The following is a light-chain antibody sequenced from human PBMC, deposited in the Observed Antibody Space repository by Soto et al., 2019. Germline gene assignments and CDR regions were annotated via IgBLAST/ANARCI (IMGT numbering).Light chain of an antibody. CDR1: QSVGSY. J-gene: IGKJ5*01. V-gene: IGKV3-11*01. CDR3: QQRSNWHPIT. CDR2: DAS. Sequence: EILLTQSPSTLSLSPGERATLSCRASQSVGSYLAWYQQKPGQAPRLLIYDASNRATGIPARFSGSGSGTDFTLTISSLEHEDFAVYYCQQRSNWHPITFGQGTRLEIK.